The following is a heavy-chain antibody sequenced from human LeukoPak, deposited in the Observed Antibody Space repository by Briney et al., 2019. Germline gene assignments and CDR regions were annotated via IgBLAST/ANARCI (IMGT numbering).Heavy chain of an antibody. CDR3: ARGSRIRYYYYYYMDV. CDR2: IYYSGSI. Sequence: SETLSLTCTVSGGSISSSSYYWGWIRQPPGKGLEWIGSIYYSGSIYYNPSLKSRVTISVDTSKNQFSLKLSSVTAADTAVYYCARGSRIRYYYYYYMDVWGKGTTVTVSS. V-gene: IGHV4-39*07. D-gene: IGHD2-21*01. CDR1: GGSISSSSYY. J-gene: IGHJ6*03.